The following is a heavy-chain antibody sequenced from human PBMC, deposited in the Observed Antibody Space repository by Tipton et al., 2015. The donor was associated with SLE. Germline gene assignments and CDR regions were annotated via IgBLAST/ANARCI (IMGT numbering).Heavy chain of an antibody. Sequence: TLSLTCTVSGGSISSSSYYLGWIRQPPGKGLEWIGSIYYSGSTYYNPSLKSRVTISVDTSKNQFSLRLSSVTAADTAVYYCARGGYSYGDWDYWSQGTLVTVSS. CDR3: ARGGYSYGDWDY. D-gene: IGHD5-18*01. V-gene: IGHV4-39*07. J-gene: IGHJ4*02. CDR1: GGSISSSSYY. CDR2: IYYSGST.